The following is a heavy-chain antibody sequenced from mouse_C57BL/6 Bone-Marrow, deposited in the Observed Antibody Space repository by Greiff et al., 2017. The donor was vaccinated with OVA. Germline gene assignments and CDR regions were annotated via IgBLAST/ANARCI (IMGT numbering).Heavy chain of an antibody. D-gene: IGHD2-3*01. J-gene: IGHJ1*03. CDR3: ARKDDGYFFWYFDV. Sequence: QVHVKQSGPELVKPGASVKISCKASGYTFTDYYINWVKQRPGQGLEWIGWIFPGSGSTYYNEKFKGKATLTVDKSSSTAYMLLSSLTSEDSAVYFCARKDDGYFFWYFDVWGTGTTVTVSS. CDR1: GYTFTDYY. CDR2: IFPGSGST. V-gene: IGHV1-75*01.